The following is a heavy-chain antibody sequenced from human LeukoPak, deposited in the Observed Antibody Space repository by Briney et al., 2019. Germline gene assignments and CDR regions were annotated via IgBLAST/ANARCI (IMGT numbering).Heavy chain of an antibody. CDR2: IKEDGSEK. CDR3: GRDSFETDIDY. J-gene: IGHJ4*02. CDR1: GFSFSTYW. Sequence: GGSLRRSWAAYGFSFSTYWMSWVRQAPGKGLECVANIKEDGSEKYYVDSLKGRFTISRDNVKNSLYLQINSLRAEDTAVYYCGRDSFETDIDYWGQGTLVTVSS. D-gene: IGHD1-14*01. V-gene: IGHV3-7*01.